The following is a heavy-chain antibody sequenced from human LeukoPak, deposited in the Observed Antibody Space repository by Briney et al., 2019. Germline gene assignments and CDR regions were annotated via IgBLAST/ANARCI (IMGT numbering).Heavy chain of an antibody. V-gene: IGHV3-23*01. J-gene: IGHJ6*03. CDR2: ISVSGNT. CDR3: ARDRTGQQLISRKEYYYMDV. Sequence: GGSLRLSCAASGFTLSSYAMSWVRQAPEKGLEWVSAISVSGNTYHADSVKGRFTISRDSSKNTLYLQMNRLRAEDTAVYYCARDRTGQQLISRKEYYYMDVWGKGTTVTISS. CDR1: GFTLSSYA. D-gene: IGHD4-11*01.